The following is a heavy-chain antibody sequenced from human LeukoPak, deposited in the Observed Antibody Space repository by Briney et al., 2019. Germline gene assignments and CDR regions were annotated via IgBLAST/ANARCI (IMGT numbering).Heavy chain of an antibody. D-gene: IGHD6-13*01. J-gene: IGHJ4*02. Sequence: GGSLRLSCAASGFTFSSYAVSWARQAPGKGLEWVSLISGSGSLTYYADSVKGRFTISRDNSKNTVYLQMNSLRAEDTAVYYCAKKRIAAAGKNDFDYWGQGTLVTVSS. CDR2: ISGSGSLT. V-gene: IGHV3-23*01. CDR1: GFTFSSYA. CDR3: AKKRIAAAGKNDFDY.